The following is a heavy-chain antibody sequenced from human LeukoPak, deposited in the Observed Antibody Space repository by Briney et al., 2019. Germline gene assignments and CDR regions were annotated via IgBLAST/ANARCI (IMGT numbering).Heavy chain of an antibody. V-gene: IGHV4-38-2*01. CDR3: ARVFTIFGVVIDAFDI. J-gene: IGHJ3*02. CDR1: GYSISSGYY. Sequence: SETLSLTCAVSGYSISSGYYWGWIRQPPGKGLEWIGSIYHSGSTYYNPSLKSRVTISVDTSKNQFSLKLSSVTAADTAVYYCARVFTIFGVVIDAFDIWGQGTMVTVSS. D-gene: IGHD3-3*01. CDR2: IYHSGST.